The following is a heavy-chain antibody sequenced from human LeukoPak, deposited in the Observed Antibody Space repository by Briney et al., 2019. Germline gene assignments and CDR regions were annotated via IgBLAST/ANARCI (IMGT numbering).Heavy chain of an antibody. J-gene: IGHJ4*02. Sequence: GGSLRLSCAASGFTFSSNGMNWVRQAPGKGLEWVSLISATGGTTYYADSVNGRFTISRDNSKNTLYLQMNSLRAEDTALYYCAKGTGYSYAYSFDYWGQGTLVTVSS. D-gene: IGHD5-18*01. CDR3: AKGTGYSYAYSFDY. CDR2: ISATGGTT. CDR1: GFTFSSNG. V-gene: IGHV3-23*01.